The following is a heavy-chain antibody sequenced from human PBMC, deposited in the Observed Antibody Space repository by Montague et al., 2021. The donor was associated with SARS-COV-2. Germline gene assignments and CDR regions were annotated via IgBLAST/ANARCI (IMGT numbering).Heavy chain of an antibody. CDR2: IYYSGST. D-gene: IGHD3-3*01. CDR1: GGSISSSSYY. V-gene: IGHV4-39*01. Sequence: SETLSLTCTVSGGSISSSSYYWGWIRQPPGKGLEWIGSIYYSGSTYYNPSLKSRVTISVDTSKNQFSLKLSSVTAAVTAVYYCARQGMAGITIFGVVLPNYGMDVWGQGTTVTVSS. CDR3: ARQGMAGITIFGVVLPNYGMDV. J-gene: IGHJ6*02.